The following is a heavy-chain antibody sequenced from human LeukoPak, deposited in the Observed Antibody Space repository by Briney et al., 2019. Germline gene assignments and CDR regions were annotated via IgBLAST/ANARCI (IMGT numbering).Heavy chain of an antibody. V-gene: IGHV1-2*06. D-gene: IGHD3-16*02. CDR2: INPNSGGT. CDR1: GYTFTGYY. Sequence: ASVKVSCKASGYTFTGYYMHWVRQAPGQGLEWMGRINPNSGGTNYAQKFQGRVTMTRDTSISTAYMELSRLRSDYTAVYYCARDRDYVWGSYPNDAFDIWGQGTMVTVSS. J-gene: IGHJ3*02. CDR3: ARDRDYVWGSYPNDAFDI.